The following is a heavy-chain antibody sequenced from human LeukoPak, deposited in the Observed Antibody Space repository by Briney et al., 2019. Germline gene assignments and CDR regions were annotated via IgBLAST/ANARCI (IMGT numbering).Heavy chain of an antibody. J-gene: IGHJ4*02. D-gene: IGHD3-3*01. CDR3: ARELSWSGRDY. V-gene: IGHV3-7*01. Sequence: PGGSLRLSCAASGFTFSGSWMSWVRQAPGKGLEWVANINQDGSAKNYLDSVKGRFTISIDRGKNSLHLQMSSLRDEDTAVYYCARELSWSGRDYWGQGTLVTVSS. CDR2: INQDGSAK. CDR1: GFTFSGSW.